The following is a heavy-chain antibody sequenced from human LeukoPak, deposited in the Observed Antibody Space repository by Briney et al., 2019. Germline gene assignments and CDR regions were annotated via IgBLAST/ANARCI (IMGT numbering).Heavy chain of an antibody. D-gene: IGHD6-19*01. CDR3: AKSRAAVAAIRYFDY. V-gene: IGHV3-23*01. Sequence: GGSLGLSCAASGFTFSSYTMSWVRQAPGKGLEWVSAISGSGGSTYYADSVKGRFTISRDNSKNTLYLQMNSLRAEDTAVYYCAKSRAAVAAIRYFDYWGQGTLVTVSS. J-gene: IGHJ4*02. CDR1: GFTFSSYT. CDR2: ISGSGGST.